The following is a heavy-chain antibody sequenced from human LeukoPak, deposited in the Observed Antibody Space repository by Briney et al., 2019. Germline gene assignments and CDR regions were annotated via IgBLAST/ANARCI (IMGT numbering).Heavy chain of an antibody. CDR1: GGSISSGGYY. J-gene: IGHJ4*02. Sequence: ASQTLSLTCTVSGGSISSGGYYWSWIRQPPGKGLEWIGYIYHSGSTYYNPSLKSRVTISVDRSKNQFSLKLSSVSAADTAVYYCASGIPFDYWGQGTLVTVSS. CDR3: ASGIPFDY. V-gene: IGHV4-30-2*01. CDR2: IYHSGST.